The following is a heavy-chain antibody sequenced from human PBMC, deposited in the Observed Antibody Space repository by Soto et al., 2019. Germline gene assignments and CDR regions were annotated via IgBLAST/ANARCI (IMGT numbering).Heavy chain of an antibody. Sequence: GGSLRLSCAASGFTVSGNYMSWVRQAPGKGLEWVSVIYSGGSTYYADSVKGRFTISRDNSKNTLYLQMNSLRAEDTAVYYCATTPGIAVAGTEYWGQGTLVTVSS. CDR1: GFTVSGNY. D-gene: IGHD6-19*01. V-gene: IGHV3-53*01. CDR2: IYSGGST. J-gene: IGHJ4*02. CDR3: ATTPGIAVAGTEY.